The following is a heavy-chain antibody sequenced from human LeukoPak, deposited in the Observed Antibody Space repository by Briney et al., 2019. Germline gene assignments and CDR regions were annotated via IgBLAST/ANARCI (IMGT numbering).Heavy chain of an antibody. J-gene: IGHJ3*02. CDR2: IIGGGDYT. CDR1: GFTFRNYG. V-gene: IGHV3-21*03. D-gene: IGHD4-11*01. Sequence: GGSLRLSCTVSGFTFRNYGMNWVRQAPGKGLEWVSGIIGGGDYTYYADSVKGRFTISRDNAKNSLYLQMNSLRAEDTAVYYCARVVLRKTATVTTWIDAFDIWGQGTMVTVSS. CDR3: ARVVLRKTATVTTWIDAFDI.